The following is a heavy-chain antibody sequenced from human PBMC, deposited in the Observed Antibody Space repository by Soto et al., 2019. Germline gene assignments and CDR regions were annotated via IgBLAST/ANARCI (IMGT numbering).Heavy chain of an antibody. D-gene: IGHD1-1*01. V-gene: IGHV4-39*01. CDR2: IYYSGST. J-gene: IGHJ4*02. CDR3: ARHDWNGVDY. CDR1: GGSISSSSYF. Sequence: QLQLQESGPGLVKPSETLSLTCTVSGGSISSSSYFWGWIRQPPGKGLEWIGSIYYSGSTYYNPSLKGRATISVDTSKNQSSLKLRSVTAADTAVYYCARHDWNGVDYWGQGTLVTVSS.